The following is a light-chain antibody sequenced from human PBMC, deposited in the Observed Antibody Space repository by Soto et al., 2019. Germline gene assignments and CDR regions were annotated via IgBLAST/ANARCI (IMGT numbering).Light chain of an antibody. CDR2: DVS. J-gene: IGLJ1*01. CDR3: SSHGGANNFYV. V-gene: IGLV2-14*01. Sequence: QSVLTQPASVSGSPGQSITIPCTGTSSDVGGYNYVSWYQQHPAKAPKLMIYDVSNRPSGVSNRFSGSKSGNTASLTVSGLQAEDEDDYYCSSHGGANNFYVFGTGTKVTVL. CDR1: SSDVGGYNY.